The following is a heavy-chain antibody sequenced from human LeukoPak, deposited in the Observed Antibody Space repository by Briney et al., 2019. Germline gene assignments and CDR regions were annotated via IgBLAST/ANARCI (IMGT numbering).Heavy chain of an antibody. CDR3: ARDPSGP. V-gene: IGHV6-1*01. CDR2: TYYRSKWYH. CDR1: GDRVSINSAA. J-gene: IGHJ5*02. D-gene: IGHD1-14*01. Sequence: SQTLSLTFAISGDRVSINSAAWNWIRQSPSRGLEWLGRTYYRSKWYHGYAVSVRSRITINPDTSKHQFSLQLNSVTPEDTAVYYCARDPSGPWGQGTLVNVSS.